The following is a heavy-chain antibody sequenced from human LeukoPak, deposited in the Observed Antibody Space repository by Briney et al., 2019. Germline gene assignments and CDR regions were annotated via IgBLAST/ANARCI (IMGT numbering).Heavy chain of an antibody. CDR1: GFTFSSYT. J-gene: IGHJ4*02. V-gene: IGHV3-30*04. CDR2: ISYDVSIK. CDR3: ARVSVAAAGYFDY. Sequence: TGGSLRLSCAASGFTFSSYTMHWVRQAPGKGLEWVAAISYDVSIKYYADSVKGRFTISRDNSKNTLYLQMNSLRAEDTAVYYCARVSVAAAGYFDYWGQGTLVTVSS. D-gene: IGHD6-13*01.